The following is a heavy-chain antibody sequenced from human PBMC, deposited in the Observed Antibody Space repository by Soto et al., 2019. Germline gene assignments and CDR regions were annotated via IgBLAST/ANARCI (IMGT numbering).Heavy chain of an antibody. V-gene: IGHV1-24*01. D-gene: IGHD3-10*01. Sequence: ASVKVSCKVSGYALTELSMHWVRQGPGKGLEWMGGFDPEDGETIYAQKFQGRVTMTEDTSTDTAYMELSSLRSEDTAVYYCARLSAGYYGSGSRGAYNYHYIDVWGKGTTVTVSS. J-gene: IGHJ6*03. CDR1: GYALTELS. CDR2: FDPEDGET. CDR3: ARLSAGYYGSGSRGAYNYHYIDV.